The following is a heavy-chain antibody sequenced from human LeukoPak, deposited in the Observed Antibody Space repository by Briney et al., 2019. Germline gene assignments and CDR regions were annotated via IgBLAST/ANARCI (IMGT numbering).Heavy chain of an antibody. CDR1: GGSISSYY. CDR3: ARINEYTYGYYYYYYMDV. CDR2: IYTSGST. V-gene: IGHV4-4*07. D-gene: IGHD5-18*01. J-gene: IGHJ6*03. Sequence: PSETLSLTCTVSGGSISSYYWSWIRQPAGKGLEWIGRIYTSGSTNYNPSLKSRVTMSVDTSKNQFSLKLSSVTAADTAVYYCARINEYTYGYYYYYYMDVWGKGTTVTVYS.